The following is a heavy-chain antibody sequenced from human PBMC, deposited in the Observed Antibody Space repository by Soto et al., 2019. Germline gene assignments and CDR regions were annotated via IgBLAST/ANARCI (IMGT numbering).Heavy chain of an antibody. CDR1: GFTFSSYA. J-gene: IGHJ6*02. D-gene: IGHD1-26*01. CDR2: ISGSGGST. V-gene: IGHV3-23*01. Sequence: GGSLRLSCAASGFTFSSYAMSWVRQAPGKGLEWVSAISGSGGSTYYADSVKGRFTISRDNSKNTLYLQMNSLRAEDTAVYYCPKDWWELKRGYYYYGMDVWGQGTTVTVSS. CDR3: PKDWWELKRGYYYYGMDV.